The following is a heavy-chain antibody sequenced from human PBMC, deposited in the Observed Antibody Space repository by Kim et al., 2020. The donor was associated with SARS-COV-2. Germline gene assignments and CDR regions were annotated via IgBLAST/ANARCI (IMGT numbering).Heavy chain of an antibody. V-gene: IGHV3-74*01. J-gene: IGHJ4*02. D-gene: IGHD3-10*01. Sequence: AEPVRGRCAIPRDNAKNTLYLQMSSLRVEDTAVYYCARDPAMVRGVIIDYWGQGTLVTVSS. CDR3: ARDPAMVRGVIIDY.